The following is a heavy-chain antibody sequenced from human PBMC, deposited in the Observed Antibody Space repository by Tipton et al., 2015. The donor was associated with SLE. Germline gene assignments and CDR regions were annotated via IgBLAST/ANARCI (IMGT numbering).Heavy chain of an antibody. Sequence: SLRLSCAASGFTFSDYAMHWVRQAPGKGLEWMALIWYDGSDKYYADSVKGRFTISRDNSKNTLYLQMNSLRVEDTAVYYCARVDGFWGQGTLVTVSS. CDR1: GFTFSDYA. D-gene: IGHD5-24*01. J-gene: IGHJ4*02. CDR2: IWYDGSDK. CDR3: ARVDGF. V-gene: IGHV3-33*08.